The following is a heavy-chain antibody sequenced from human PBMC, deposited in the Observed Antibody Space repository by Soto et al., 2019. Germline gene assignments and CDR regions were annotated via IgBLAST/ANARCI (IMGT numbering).Heavy chain of an antibody. J-gene: IGHJ4*02. Sequence: GSLRLSCAASGFTFSSYGMHWVRQAPGKGLEWVAVISYDGSNKYYADSVKGRFTISRDNSKNTLYLQMNSLRAEDTAVYYCAKTPGGAYDSSGYYPLFFDYWGQGTLVTVSS. D-gene: IGHD3-22*01. CDR2: ISYDGSNK. V-gene: IGHV3-30*18. CDR3: AKTPGGAYDSSGYYPLFFDY. CDR1: GFTFSSYG.